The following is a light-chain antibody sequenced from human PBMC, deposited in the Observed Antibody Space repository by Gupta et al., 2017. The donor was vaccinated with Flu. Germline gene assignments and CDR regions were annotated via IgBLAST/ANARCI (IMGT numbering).Light chain of an antibody. CDR1: QDISNY. J-gene: IGKJ4*01. V-gene: IGKV1-33*01. CDR2: DAS. Sequence: DIQMTQSPSSLSASVGDRVTITCQASQDISNYLNWYQQKPGKAPKLLIYDASNWETGVQSRFSGSGYGKDFTFTISSRQQEEIATYYCHQYYDLPSLTFGGGTKVEIK. CDR3: HQYYDLPSLT.